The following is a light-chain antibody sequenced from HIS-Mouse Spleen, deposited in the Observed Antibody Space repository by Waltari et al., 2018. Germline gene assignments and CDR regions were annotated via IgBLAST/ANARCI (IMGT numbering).Light chain of an antibody. CDR1: SPTLGRHT. CDR2: SNN. Sequence: QSVLTQPPSPSGTPGQRVPISFSGSSPTLGRHTVNCYQQLPGTAPKLLIYSNNQRPSGVPDRFSGSKSGTSASLAISGLQSEDEADYYCAAWDDSLNGWVFGGGTKLTVL. V-gene: IGLV1-44*01. J-gene: IGLJ3*02. CDR3: AAWDDSLNGWV.